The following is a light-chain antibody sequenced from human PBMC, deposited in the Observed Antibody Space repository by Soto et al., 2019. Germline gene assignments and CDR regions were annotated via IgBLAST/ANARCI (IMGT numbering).Light chain of an antibody. CDR3: CSYAGSYTVV. CDR1: SSDVGGYNY. V-gene: IGLV2-11*01. Sequence: QSVLTQPRSVSGSPGQSVTISCTGTSSDVGGYNYVSWYQQHPGKAPKLMIYDVSQRPSGVPDRFSGSKSGNMASLTISGLQAEDEADYYCCSYAGSYTVVFGGGTKLTVL. CDR2: DVS. J-gene: IGLJ2*01.